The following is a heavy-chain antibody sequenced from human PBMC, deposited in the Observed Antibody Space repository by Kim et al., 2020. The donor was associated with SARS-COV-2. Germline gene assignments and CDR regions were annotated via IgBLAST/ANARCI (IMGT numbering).Heavy chain of an antibody. CDR3: AKILDF. Sequence: GGSLRLSCEASGFTFSNSWMNWVRQAPGKGLEWVASLNEDGSKKYYLDSVKGRFTISRDNAKNSVFLQMNSLRVEDTAVYYCAKILDFWGQGTLVTVSS. D-gene: IGHD2-8*02. V-gene: IGHV3-7*01. CDR1: GFTFSNSW. CDR2: LNEDGSKK. J-gene: IGHJ4*02.